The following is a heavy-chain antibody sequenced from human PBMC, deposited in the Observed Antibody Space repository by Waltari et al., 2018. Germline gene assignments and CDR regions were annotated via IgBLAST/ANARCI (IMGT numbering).Heavy chain of an antibody. V-gene: IGHV3-53*01. Sequence: EVQLVESGGDLIQPGGSLRLSCAAHGFTVGNNFMGWVRQAPGKGLEWVSVIYSGGSTNYIDSVRGRFTISRDSSKNTLYLQMNSLRAEDTAVYYCAKVDNVGLNNYWGQGTLVTVSS. D-gene: IGHD1-1*01. CDR3: AKVDNVGLNNY. J-gene: IGHJ4*02. CDR1: GFTVGNNF. CDR2: IYSGGST.